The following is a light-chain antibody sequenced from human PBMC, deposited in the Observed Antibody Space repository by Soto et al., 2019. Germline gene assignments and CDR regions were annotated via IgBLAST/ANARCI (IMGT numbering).Light chain of an antibody. J-gene: IGKJ5*01. CDR3: QQHNQWTIT. CDR1: QSAGKF. Sequence: EILMTQSPATVSVSPRETASLSCRASQSAGKFLAWYQQKPGQAPRLLIYYISTRATGIPARLSGSGSGTEFTLTINSLQSEDSAVYYCQQHNQWTITFGQGTRLEIK. CDR2: YIS. V-gene: IGKV3D-15*01.